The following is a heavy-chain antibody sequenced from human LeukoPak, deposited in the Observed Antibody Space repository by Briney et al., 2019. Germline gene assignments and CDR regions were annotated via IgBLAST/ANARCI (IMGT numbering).Heavy chain of an antibody. CDR2: ISSSSSTI. CDR3: ARDAGFWSGYYEIDY. J-gene: IGHJ4*02. D-gene: IGHD3-3*01. CDR1: GFTFSSYS. V-gene: IGHV3-48*01. Sequence: GGSLRLSCAASGFTFSSYSMNWLRQAPGKGLEWVSYISSSSSTIYYADSVKGRFTISRDNAKNSLFLQMNSLRAEDTAVYYCARDAGFWSGYYEIDYWGQGTLVTVSS.